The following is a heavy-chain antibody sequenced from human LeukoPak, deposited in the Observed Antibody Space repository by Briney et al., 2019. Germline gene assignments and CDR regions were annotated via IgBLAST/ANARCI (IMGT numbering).Heavy chain of an antibody. CDR2: IDSDTYGNTI. CDR1: GFTLSSYS. V-gene: IGHV3-48*02. CDR3: ARAVGYYDSSGYYYAEYFQH. D-gene: IGHD3-22*01. J-gene: IGHJ1*01. Sequence: GGSLRLSCAASGFTLSSYSMNWVRQAPGKGLEWISYIDSDTYGNTIYYPHTVKGRFTISRDNAKNSLYLQMDSLRDEDTAVYYCARAVGYYDSSGYYYAEYFQHWGQGTLVTVSS.